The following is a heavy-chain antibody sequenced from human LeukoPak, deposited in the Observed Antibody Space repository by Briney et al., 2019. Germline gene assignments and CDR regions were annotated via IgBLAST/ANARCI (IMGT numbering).Heavy chain of an antibody. CDR2: ISSSSSYI. CDR3: ARDSSTTKGYCSSTSCPIDY. CDR1: GFTFSSYS. V-gene: IGHV3-21*01. D-gene: IGHD2-2*01. Sequence: PGGSLRLSCAASGFTFSSYSMNWVRQAPGKGLEWVSSISSSSSYIYYADSVKGRFTISRDNAKNSLYLQMNSLRAEDTAVYYCARDSSTTKGYCSSTSCPIDYWGQGTLVTVSS. J-gene: IGHJ4*02.